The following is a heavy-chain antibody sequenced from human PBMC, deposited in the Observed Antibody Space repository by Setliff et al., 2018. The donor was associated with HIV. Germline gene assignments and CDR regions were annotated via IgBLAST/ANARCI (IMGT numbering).Heavy chain of an antibody. D-gene: IGHD6-13*01. CDR3: GRGRSSWYNTRPYYFDL. J-gene: IGHJ4*02. V-gene: IGHV4-30-4*08. CDR1: GGSISSGDYY. CDR2: IYYSGST. Sequence: PSETLSLTCTVSGGSISSGDYYWSWIRQPPGKGLEWIGYIYYSGSTYFNPSLRSRLAFSIDKPRNQFFLTLTSVTAADTAVYYCGRGRSSWYNTRPYYFDLWGQGTLVTVSS.